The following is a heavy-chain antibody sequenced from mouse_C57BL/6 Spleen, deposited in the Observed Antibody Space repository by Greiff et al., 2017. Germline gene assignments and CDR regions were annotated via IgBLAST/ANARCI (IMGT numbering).Heavy chain of an antibody. CDR3: AAVEGFAY. CDR2: IDPSDSYT. Sequence: QVQLQQPGAELVMPGASVKLSCKASGYTFTSYWMHWVKQRPGQGLEWIGEIDPSDSYTNYNQKFKGKSTLTVDKSASTAYMQLSSLTSEDSAVYYCAAVEGFAYWGQGTLVTVSA. J-gene: IGHJ3*01. V-gene: IGHV1-69*01. CDR1: GYTFTSYW.